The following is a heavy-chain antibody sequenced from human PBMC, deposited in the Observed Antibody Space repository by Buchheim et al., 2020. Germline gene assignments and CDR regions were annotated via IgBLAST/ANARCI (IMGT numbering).Heavy chain of an antibody. CDR3: ARDHDSSGYYAYWFDP. V-gene: IGHV4-61*01. Sequence: QVQLQESGPGLVKPSETLSLTCTVSGGSVSSGSYYWSWIRQPPGKGLEWIGYIYYSGSTNYNPSLKSRVTISVDTSKNQFSLKLSSVTAADTAVYYCARDHDSSGYYAYWFDPWGQGTL. D-gene: IGHD3-22*01. CDR1: GGSVSSGSYY. J-gene: IGHJ5*02. CDR2: IYYSGST.